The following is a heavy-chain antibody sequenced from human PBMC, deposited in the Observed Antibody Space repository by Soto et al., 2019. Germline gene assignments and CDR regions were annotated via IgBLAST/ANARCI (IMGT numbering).Heavy chain of an antibody. D-gene: IGHD3-10*01. V-gene: IGHV1-69*08. Sequence: QVQLVQSGAEVKKPGSSVKVSCKASGGTFSTYTVSWVRQAPGQGLEWMGRIVPILGVPNYAQRFQGRVTITADKGANTVHMELSSLGSEDTAVYYGARDRYAYGSGSTIDYWRQGTLVTVSS. J-gene: IGHJ4*02. CDR2: IVPILGVP. CDR1: GGTFSTYT. CDR3: ARDRYAYGSGSTIDY.